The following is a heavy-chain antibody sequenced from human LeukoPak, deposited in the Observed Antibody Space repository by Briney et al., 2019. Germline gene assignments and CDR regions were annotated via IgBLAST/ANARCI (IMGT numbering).Heavy chain of an antibody. CDR3: ARDGRSIVVVPAAMRVPYYYYYYMDV. V-gene: IGHV4-38-2*02. CDR1: GYSISSGYY. CDR2: IYHSRST. Sequence: SETLSLTCTVSGYSISSGYYWGWIRQPPGKGLEWIGSIYHSRSTYYNPSLKSRVTISVDTSKNQFSLKLSSVTAADTAVYYCARDGRSIVVVPAAMRVPYYYYYYMDVWGKGTTVTVSS. D-gene: IGHD2-2*01. J-gene: IGHJ6*03.